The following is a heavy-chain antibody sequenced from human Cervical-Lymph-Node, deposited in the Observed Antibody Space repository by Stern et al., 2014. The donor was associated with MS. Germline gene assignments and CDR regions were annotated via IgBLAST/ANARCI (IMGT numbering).Heavy chain of an antibody. V-gene: IGHV1-69*12. CDR3: ARGDSEAPIYYFDY. D-gene: IGHD2-21*01. CDR2: ITPLFDAT. CDR1: GGTFSTYA. J-gene: IGHJ4*02. Sequence: QDQLVQSGAEVKKPGSSVKVSCKTSGGTFSTYAISWVRQAPGQGLEWMGGITPLFDATNYAQKFQGRVTITADESTRTAYMELSSLRSDDTAMYYCARGDSEAPIYYFDYWGQGTLVTVSS.